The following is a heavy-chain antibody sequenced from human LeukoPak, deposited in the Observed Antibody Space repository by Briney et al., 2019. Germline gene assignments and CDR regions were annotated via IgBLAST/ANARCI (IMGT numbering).Heavy chain of an antibody. J-gene: IGHJ4*02. Sequence: SETLSLTCTVSGGSISSYYWSWIRQPAGKGLDWIGRIYTSGSTNYNPSLKSRVTMSVDTSKNQFSLKLSSVTAADTAVYYCARDLSHSSSWPPDYWGQGTLVTVSS. CDR2: IYTSGST. CDR1: GGSISSYY. V-gene: IGHV4-4*07. CDR3: ARDLSHSSSWPPDY. D-gene: IGHD6-13*01.